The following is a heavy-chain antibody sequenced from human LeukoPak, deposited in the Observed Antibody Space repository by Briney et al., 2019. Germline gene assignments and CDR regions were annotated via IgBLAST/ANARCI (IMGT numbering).Heavy chain of an antibody. Sequence: ASVRVSCKASGGTFSSYAISWVRQAPGQGLEWMGGIIPIYGTANYAQKFQGRVTITADESTSTAYMELSSLRSEDTAVYYCARRDVWAAAAPFWGQGTLVTVSS. D-gene: IGHD6-13*01. J-gene: IGHJ4*02. CDR2: IIPIYGTA. CDR1: GGTFSSYA. V-gene: IGHV1-69*13. CDR3: ARRDVWAAAAPF.